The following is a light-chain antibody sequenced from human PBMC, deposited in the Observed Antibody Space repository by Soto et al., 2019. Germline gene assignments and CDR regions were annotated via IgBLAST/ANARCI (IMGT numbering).Light chain of an antibody. CDR3: NSFTTTNTYV. CDR1: SSDVGGFDH. V-gene: IGLV2-14*03. J-gene: IGLJ1*01. CDR2: DVS. Sequence: LTKPASVSGSAGQSITSTSTRASSDVGGFDHVSWYQQHPGKVPRLLIYDVSSRPSGVSDRFSGSKSGNTASLTISGLQAEDEADYYCNSFTTTNTYVFGTGTKVTVL.